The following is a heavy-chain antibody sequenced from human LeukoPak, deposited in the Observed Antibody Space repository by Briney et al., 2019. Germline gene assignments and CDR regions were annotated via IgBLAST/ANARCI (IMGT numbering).Heavy chain of an antibody. CDR2: IYHSGST. J-gene: IGHJ6*02. D-gene: IGHD3-22*01. CDR1: GGSISSSNW. Sequence: PSETLSLTCAVSGGSISSSNWWSWVRQPPGKGLEWIGEIYHSGSTNYNPSLKSRVTISVDKSKNQFSLKLSSVTAADTAVYYCARGHDSSGYYPYHYYYYGMDVWGQGTTVTVSS. CDR3: ARGHDSSGYYPYHYYYYGMDV. V-gene: IGHV4-4*02.